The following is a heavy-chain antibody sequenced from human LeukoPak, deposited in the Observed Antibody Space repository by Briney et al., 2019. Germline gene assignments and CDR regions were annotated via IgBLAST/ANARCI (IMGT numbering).Heavy chain of an antibody. CDR2: INHSGST. J-gene: IGHJ4*02. Sequence: TSETLSLTCAVYGGSFSGYYWSWIRQPPGKGLEWIGEINHSGSTNYNPSLKSRVTISVDTSKNQFSLKLSSVTAADTAVYYCARGRGYSYGYEDYWGQGTLVIVSS. D-gene: IGHD5-18*01. CDR1: GGSFSGYY. V-gene: IGHV4-34*01. CDR3: ARGRGYSYGYEDY.